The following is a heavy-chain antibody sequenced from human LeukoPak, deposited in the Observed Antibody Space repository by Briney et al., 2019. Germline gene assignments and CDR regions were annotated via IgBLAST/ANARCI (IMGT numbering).Heavy chain of an antibody. J-gene: IGHJ4*02. V-gene: IGHV4-34*01. D-gene: IGHD5-12*01. CDR2: INHSGST. Sequence: PSETLSLTCAVYGGSFSGYYWSWIRQPPGKGLEWIGEINHSGSTNYNPSLKSRVTISVDTPKNQFSLKLSSVTAADTAVYYCARGRSQWLRNFDYWGQGTLVTVSS. CDR1: GGSFSGYY. CDR3: ARGRSQWLRNFDY.